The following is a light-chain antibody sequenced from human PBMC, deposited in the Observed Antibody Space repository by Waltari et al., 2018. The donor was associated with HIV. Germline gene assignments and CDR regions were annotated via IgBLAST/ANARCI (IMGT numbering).Light chain of an antibody. V-gene: IGKV4-1*01. J-gene: IGKJ1*01. CDR2: WTS. CDR1: QSVLCSLINKNY. Sequence: DIVMTQSPESLPLSLGESASINCKSSQSVLCSLINKNYLAWYQHKPGQPPKLLIYWTSTRESGVPDRFSGSGSGTDFTLTISSLQAEDVETYYCQQYYSAPRTFGQGTKVEIK. CDR3: QQYYSAPRT.